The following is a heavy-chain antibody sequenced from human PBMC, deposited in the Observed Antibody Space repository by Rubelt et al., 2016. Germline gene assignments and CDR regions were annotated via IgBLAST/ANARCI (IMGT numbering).Heavy chain of an antibody. Sequence: QVQLVQSGAEVKKPGASVKVSCKASGYTFTSYAMHWVRQAPGQRLEWMGWINAGNGNTKISQNVQDRATLTRDTSATTGYMDLSSLRSEDTAVYYCARGNGYNVDYWGQGTLVTVSS. CDR1: GYTFTSYA. V-gene: IGHV1-3*01. D-gene: IGHD5-24*01. CDR2: INAGNGNT. J-gene: IGHJ4*02. CDR3: ARGNGYNVDY.